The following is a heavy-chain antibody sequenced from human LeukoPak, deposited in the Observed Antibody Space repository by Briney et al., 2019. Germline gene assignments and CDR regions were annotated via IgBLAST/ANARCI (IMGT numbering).Heavy chain of an antibody. Sequence: GASVKVSCKASGGTFSSYAISWVRQAPGQGLEWMGGIIPIFGTANYAQKFQGRVTITADKSTSTAYRELSSLRSEDTAVYYCAREYCSGGSCPGAFDIWGQGTMVTVSS. V-gene: IGHV1-69*06. CDR1: GGTFSSYA. D-gene: IGHD2-15*01. CDR3: AREYCSGGSCPGAFDI. J-gene: IGHJ3*02. CDR2: IIPIFGTA.